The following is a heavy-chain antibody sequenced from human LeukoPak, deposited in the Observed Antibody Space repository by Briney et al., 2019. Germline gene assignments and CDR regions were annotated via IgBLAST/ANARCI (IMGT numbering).Heavy chain of an antibody. D-gene: IGHD3-9*01. J-gene: IGHJ4*02. CDR3: ARGHYDVLAASYKWTPDY. Sequence: PGGPLSLSCAASGFTFNTLNMNWVRQAPGKGLKWVSSITSGGDYIYYADSVKGRFTTSRDNAKNSLSLQLNSLRVEDTAVYYCARGHYDVLAASYKWTPDYWGQGTLVTVPS. CDR2: ITSGGDYI. V-gene: IGHV3-21*01. CDR1: GFTFNTLN.